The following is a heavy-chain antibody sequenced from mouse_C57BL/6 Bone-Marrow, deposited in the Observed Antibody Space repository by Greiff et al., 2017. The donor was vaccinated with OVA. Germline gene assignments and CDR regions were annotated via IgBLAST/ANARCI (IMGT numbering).Heavy chain of an antibody. CDR1: GYAFSSSW. D-gene: IGHD1-1*01. Sequence: QVQLQQSGPELVKPGASVKISCKASGYAFSSSWMNWVKQRPGKGLEWIGRIYPGDGDTNYNGKFKGKATLTADKSSSTACMQLSSLTSEDSAVYFCASYYYGSSYHFDYWGQGTTLTVSS. CDR3: ASYYYGSSYHFDY. CDR2: IYPGDGDT. V-gene: IGHV1-82*01. J-gene: IGHJ2*01.